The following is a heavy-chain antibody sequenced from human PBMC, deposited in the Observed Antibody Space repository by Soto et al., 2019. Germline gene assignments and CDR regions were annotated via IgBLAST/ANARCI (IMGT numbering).Heavy chain of an antibody. CDR1: GGTFSSYT. CDR2: IIPILGIA. J-gene: IGHJ6*03. D-gene: IGHD2-15*01. Sequence: ASVKVSCKASGGTFSSYTISWLRQAPGQGLEWMGRIIPILGIANYAQKFQGRVTITADKSTSTAYMELSSLRSEDTAVYYCAREPIVVVVAAYGYYYMDVWGKGTTVTVSS. V-gene: IGHV1-69*04. CDR3: AREPIVVVVAAYGYYYMDV.